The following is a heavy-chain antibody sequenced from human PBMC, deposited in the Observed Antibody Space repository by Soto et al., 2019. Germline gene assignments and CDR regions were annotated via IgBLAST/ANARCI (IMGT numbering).Heavy chain of an antibody. V-gene: IGHV3-23*01. CDR2: ISASGGST. D-gene: IGHD5-18*01. CDR1: GFTFSSYA. J-gene: IGHJ4*02. Sequence: EVQLLESGGGLVQPGGSLRLSCAASGFTFSSYAMSWVRQAPGKGLEWVSSISASGGSTYYAASVKGRFTISRDSSKNMLYLQLSSLRAEDTAEYYCAKARSEYSGSHFEYWGQGTLVTVSP. CDR3: AKARSEYSGSHFEY.